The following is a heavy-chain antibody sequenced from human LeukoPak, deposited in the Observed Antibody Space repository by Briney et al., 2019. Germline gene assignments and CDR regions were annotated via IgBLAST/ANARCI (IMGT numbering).Heavy chain of an antibody. CDR3: AKDLAITMIVVGLFDY. D-gene: IGHD3-22*01. V-gene: IGHV3-23*01. CDR1: GFTFSSYA. Sequence: PGGSLRLSCAASGFTFSSYAMSWVRQAPGKGLEWVSAISGIGGSTYYADSVKGRFTISRDNSKNTLYLQMNSLRAEDTAVYYCAKDLAITMIVVGLFDYWGQGTLVTVSS. J-gene: IGHJ4*02. CDR2: ISGIGGST.